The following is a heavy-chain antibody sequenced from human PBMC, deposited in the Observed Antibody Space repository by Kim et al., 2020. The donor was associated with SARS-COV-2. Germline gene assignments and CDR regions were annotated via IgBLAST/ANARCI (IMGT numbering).Heavy chain of an antibody. Sequence: SETLSLTCTVSGGSISTTDYYWSWIRQHPGKGLEWIGYIFYSGSTYYNPSLKSRLTISVDTSKNQFSLKLSSVSAADTAVYYCARVVLPGGVRGTHNWFDPWGQGTLVTVSS. J-gene: IGHJ5*02. CDR1: GGSISTTDYY. D-gene: IGHD3-10*01. CDR3: ARVVLPGGVRGTHNWFDP. CDR2: IFYSGST. V-gene: IGHV4-31*03.